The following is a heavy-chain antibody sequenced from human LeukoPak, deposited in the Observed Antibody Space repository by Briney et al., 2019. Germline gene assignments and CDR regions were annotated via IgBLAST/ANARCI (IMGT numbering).Heavy chain of an antibody. CDR1: GFTFSSYG. V-gene: IGHV3-30*02. Sequence: GGSLRLSCAASGFTFSSYGMHWVRQAPGKGLEWVAFIRYDGSNKYYADSVKGRFTISRDNSKNTLYLQMNSLRAEDTAVYYCAKGSRAVVVPKYDYWGQRTLVTVSS. J-gene: IGHJ4*02. CDR2: IRYDGSNK. CDR3: AKGSRAVVVPKYDY. D-gene: IGHD2-2*01.